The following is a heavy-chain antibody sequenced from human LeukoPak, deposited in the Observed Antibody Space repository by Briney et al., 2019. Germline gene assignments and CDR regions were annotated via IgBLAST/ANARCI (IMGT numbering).Heavy chain of an antibody. V-gene: IGHV3-48*04. Sequence: GGSLGLSCAASGFTFSSYSMNWVRQAPGKGLEWVSYISSSSTIYYADSVKGRFTISRDNAKNSLYLQMNSLRAEDTAVYYCARGSGGYAYWGQGTLVTVSS. CDR3: ARGSGGYAY. CDR1: GFTFSSYS. J-gene: IGHJ4*02. D-gene: IGHD5-12*01. CDR2: ISSSSTI.